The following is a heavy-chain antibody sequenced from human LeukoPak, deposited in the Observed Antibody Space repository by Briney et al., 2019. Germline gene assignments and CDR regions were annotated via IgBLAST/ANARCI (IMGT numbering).Heavy chain of an antibody. V-gene: IGHV4-34*01. J-gene: IGHJ5*02. Sequence: SETLSLTCAVYGGSFSGYYWSWFRQPPGKGLEWIGEIYHRGSTNYNPSLKSRVTISVDTSKNQFSLNLSSVTAADTAVYYCARGGRVAGTGYWFDPWGQGTLVTVSS. CDR2: IYHRGST. D-gene: IGHD6-19*01. CDR3: ARGGRVAGTGYWFDP. CDR1: GGSFSGYY.